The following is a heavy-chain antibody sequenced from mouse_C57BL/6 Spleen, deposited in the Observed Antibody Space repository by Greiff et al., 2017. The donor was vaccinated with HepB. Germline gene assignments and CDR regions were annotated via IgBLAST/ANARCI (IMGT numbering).Heavy chain of an antibody. CDR3: AREDWDY. CDR2: ISDGGSYT. V-gene: IGHV5-4*01. CDR1: GFTFSSYA. Sequence: EVKVVESGGGLVKPGGSLKLSCAASGFTFSSYAMSWVRQTPEKRLEWVATISDGGSYTYYPDNVKGRFTISRDNAKNNLYLQMSHLKSEDTAMYYCAREDWDYWGQGTSVTVSS. J-gene: IGHJ4*01.